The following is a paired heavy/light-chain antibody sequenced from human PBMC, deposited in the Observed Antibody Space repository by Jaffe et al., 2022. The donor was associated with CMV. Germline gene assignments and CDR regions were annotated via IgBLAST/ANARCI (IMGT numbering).Heavy chain of an antibody. D-gene: IGHD2-15*01. CDR3: ARGGLVAADWYFDL. J-gene: IGHJ2*01. CDR2: IGTAGDP. Sequence: EVQLVESGGGLVQPGGSLRLSCASSGFTFSSYDMFWVRQAAGKGLEWVSAIGTAGDPYYADSVKGRFTISRENANNSLYLQMNSLRAGDTAVYYCARGGLVAADWYFDLWGRGTLVTVSS. V-gene: IGHV3-13*05. CDR1: GFTFSSYD.
Light chain of an antibody. Sequence: DIQMTQSPSSVSASVGDRVTITCRASQAISTWLAWYQQKPGKAPNLLIYAASSLQTGVPSRFSGSGSGTDFALTISGLQPEDSATYYCQQANRFLPLTFGQGTRLEIK. J-gene: IGKJ5*01. CDR2: AAS. CDR3: QQANRFLPLT. CDR1: QAISTW. V-gene: IGKV1-12*01.